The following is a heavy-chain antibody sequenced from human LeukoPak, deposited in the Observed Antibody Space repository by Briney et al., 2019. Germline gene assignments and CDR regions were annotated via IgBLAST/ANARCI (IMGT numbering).Heavy chain of an antibody. J-gene: IGHJ4*02. CDR2: ISGSGGST. CDR3: AKGIVVPAAIRPKSRFDY. D-gene: IGHD2-2*01. CDR1: GFTFSSYA. Sequence: GGSLRLSXAASGFTFSSYAMSWVRQAPGKGLEWVSAISGSGGSTYYADSVKGRSTISRDNSKNTLYLQMNSLRAEDTAVYYCAKGIVVPAAIRPKSRFDYWGQGTLVTVSS. V-gene: IGHV3-23*01.